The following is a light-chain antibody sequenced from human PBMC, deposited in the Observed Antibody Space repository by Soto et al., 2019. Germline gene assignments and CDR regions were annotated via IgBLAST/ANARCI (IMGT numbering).Light chain of an antibody. J-gene: IGKJ1*01. V-gene: IGKV1-8*01. CDR2: AAS. CDR1: QGISSY. Sequence: AIRMTQSPSSFSASTGDRVTITCRASQGISSYLAWYQQKPGKAPKLLIYAASTLQSGVPSRFSGSGSGTDFTLTISCLQSEDFATYYCQQTYNLPRTFGQGTKV. CDR3: QQTYNLPRT.